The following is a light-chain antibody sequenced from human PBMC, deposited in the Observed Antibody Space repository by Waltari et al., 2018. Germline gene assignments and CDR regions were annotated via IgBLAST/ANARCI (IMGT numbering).Light chain of an antibody. CDR3: QQYSTWPRVT. CDR2: GAS. J-gene: IGKJ4*01. Sequence: EIVMTQYPATLSVSPGERASLSCRASQSIANNLAWYQQKPGQPLRLLIYGASNRATDIPARFSVSASGRDFTLTISSLQSEDFVVYYCQQYSTWPRVTFGGGTKVEIK. CDR1: QSIANN. V-gene: IGKV3-15*01.